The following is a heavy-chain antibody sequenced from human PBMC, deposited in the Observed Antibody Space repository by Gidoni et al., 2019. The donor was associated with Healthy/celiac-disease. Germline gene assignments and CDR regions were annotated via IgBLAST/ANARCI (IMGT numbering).Heavy chain of an antibody. CDR3: ARFGQTKQTGYYDILTGYYGMDV. CDR2: IYYSGST. CDR1: GGSISSSY. Sequence: QVQLQESGPGLVKPSETLSLTCTVSGGSISSSYWSWIRQPPGKGLEWIGYIYYSGSTNYNPSLKSRVTISVDTSKNQFSLKLSSVTAADTAVYYCARFGQTKQTGYYDILTGYYGMDVWGQGTTVTVSS. V-gene: IGHV4-59*01. D-gene: IGHD3-9*01. J-gene: IGHJ6*02.